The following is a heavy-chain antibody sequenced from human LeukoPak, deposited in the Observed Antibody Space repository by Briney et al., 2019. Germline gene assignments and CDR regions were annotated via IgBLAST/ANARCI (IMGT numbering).Heavy chain of an antibody. CDR1: GGSISSYY. V-gene: IGHV4-59*01. CDR3: ASGRGDYDILTGYYLDY. D-gene: IGHD3-9*01. J-gene: IGHJ4*02. CDR2: IYYSGST. Sequence: SETLSLTCTVSGGSISSYYWSWIRQPPGKGLECIGYIYYSGSTNYNPSLKSRVTISVDTSKNQFPLKLSSVTAADTAVYYCASGRGDYDILTGYYLDYWGQGTLVTVSS.